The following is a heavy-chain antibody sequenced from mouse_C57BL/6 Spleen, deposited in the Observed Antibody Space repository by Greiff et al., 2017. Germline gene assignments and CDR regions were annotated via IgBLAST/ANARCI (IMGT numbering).Heavy chain of an antibody. CDR3: ARSSYYGSSDARDAMDY. J-gene: IGHJ4*01. CDR1: GYTFTSYW. D-gene: IGHD1-1*01. V-gene: IGHV1-55*01. Sequence: QVQLQQPGAELVKPGASVKMSCKASGYTFTSYWITWVKQRPGQGLEWIGDIYPGSGSTHYNEKFKSKATLTVDTSSSTAYMQLSSLTSEDSAVYYCARSSYYGSSDARDAMDYWGQGTSVTVSS. CDR2: IYPGSGST.